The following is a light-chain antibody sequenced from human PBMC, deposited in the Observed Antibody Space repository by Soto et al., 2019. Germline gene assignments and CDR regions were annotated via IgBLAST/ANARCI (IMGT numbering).Light chain of an antibody. CDR1: SSDVGGYNY. V-gene: IGLV2-11*01. CDR3: CSYAGSRYV. J-gene: IGLJ1*01. CDR2: DVS. Sequence: QSALTQPRSVSGSPGQSVTISCTGTSSDVGGYNYVSWYQQHPGKAPKLMIYDVSKRPSGVPDRFSGSKSGNTASLTISGLQAEDEADYCCSYAGSRYVFGTGTKVTVL.